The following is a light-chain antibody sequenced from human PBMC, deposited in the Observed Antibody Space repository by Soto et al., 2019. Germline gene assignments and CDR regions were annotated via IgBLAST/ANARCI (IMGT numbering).Light chain of an antibody. V-gene: IGKV1-33*01. CDR2: DAS. CDR3: QQYESPPLT. Sequence: DIQITQSPSYLYAYVGDRVTITCQASQDINKNLIWYQQKPGKAPKLLIYDASDLATGVPSRFSGSGSGTGSTFTISRLQPEDFATYYCQQYESPPLTFGQGTRLEIK. J-gene: IGKJ5*01. CDR1: QDINKN.